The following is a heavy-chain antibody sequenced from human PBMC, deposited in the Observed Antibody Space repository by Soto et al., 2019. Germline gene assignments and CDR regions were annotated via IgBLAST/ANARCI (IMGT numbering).Heavy chain of an antibody. V-gene: IGHV4-4*02. J-gene: IGHJ4*02. D-gene: IGHD1-7*01. CDR2: IYRTGST. Sequence: SETLSLTCAVSGGSFTSNNWWTWVRQPPGQGLEWIGEIYRTGSTNYNPSLKSRVTISLDKSENQFSLKVTSLTAADTAVYYCASRDPGTSVDYWGQGALVTVAS. CDR1: GGSFTSNNW. CDR3: ASRDPGTSVDY.